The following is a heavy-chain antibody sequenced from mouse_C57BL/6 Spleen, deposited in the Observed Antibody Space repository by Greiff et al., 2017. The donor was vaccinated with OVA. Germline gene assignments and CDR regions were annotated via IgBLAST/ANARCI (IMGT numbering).Heavy chain of an antibody. CDR3: ARADGTDAMDY. V-gene: IGHV3-6*01. Sequence: EVKLQESGPGLVKPSQSLSLTCSVTGYSITSGYYWNWIRQFPGNKLEWMGYISYDGSNNYKPSLKNRISITRDTSKNQFFLKLNSVTTEDTATYYCARADGTDAMDYWGQGTSVTVSS. J-gene: IGHJ4*01. CDR1: GYSITSGYY. D-gene: IGHD3-3*01. CDR2: ISYDGSN.